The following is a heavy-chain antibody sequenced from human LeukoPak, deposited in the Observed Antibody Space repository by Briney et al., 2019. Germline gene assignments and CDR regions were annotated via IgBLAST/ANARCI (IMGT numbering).Heavy chain of an antibody. D-gene: IGHD4-11*01. CDR1: GFTFSSNW. CDR3: ARIGLWAYRRFYFDF. Sequence: GGSLRLSCAASGFTFSSNWMSWFRQAPGKGLEWVANIKQDGSEKYYVDSVKGRFTISRDNAKNSLYLQMSSLRAEDTAIYYCARIGLWAYRRFYFDFWGQGTLVTVSS. J-gene: IGHJ4*02. CDR2: IKQDGSEK. V-gene: IGHV3-7*01.